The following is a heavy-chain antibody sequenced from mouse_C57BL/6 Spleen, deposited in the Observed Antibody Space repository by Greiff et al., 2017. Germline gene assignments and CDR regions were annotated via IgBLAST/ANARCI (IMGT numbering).Heavy chain of an antibody. V-gene: IGHV1-81*01. CDR1: GYTFTSYG. D-gene: IGHD2-13*01. Sequence: QVQLQQSGAELARPGASVKLSCKASGYTFTSYGISWVKQRTGQGLEWIGEIYPRGGNTYYNEKFKGKATLTADKSSSTAYMELRSLTSEDSAVYFCASRRYDDYSAGFADWGQGTLVTVSA. CDR2: IYPRGGNT. CDR3: ASRRYDDYSAGFAD. J-gene: IGHJ3*01.